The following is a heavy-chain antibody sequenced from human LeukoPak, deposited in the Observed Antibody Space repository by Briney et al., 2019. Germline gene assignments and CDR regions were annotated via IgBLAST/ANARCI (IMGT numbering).Heavy chain of an antibody. V-gene: IGHV3-11*04. D-gene: IGHD3-3*01. J-gene: IGHJ4*02. CDR3: ARERDDYYFDY. CDR1: GLNFNNAW. CDR2: ISRSGTII. Sequence: GGSLRLSCAASGLNFNNAWMSWVRQAPGKGPQWVSYISRSGTIISYADSVKGRFTISRDNAKNSLYLQMNSLRAEDTAVYYCARERDDYYFDYWGQGTLVTVSS.